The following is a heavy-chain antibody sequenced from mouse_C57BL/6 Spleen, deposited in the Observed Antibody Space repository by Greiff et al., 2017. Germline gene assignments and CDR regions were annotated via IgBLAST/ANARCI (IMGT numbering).Heavy chain of an antibody. J-gene: IGHJ1*03. CDR1: GFTFSSYG. CDR2: ISSGGSYT. D-gene: IGHD2-3*01. CDR3: GRHDGYWYFDV. V-gene: IGHV5-6*01. Sequence: EVQVVESGGDLVKPGGSLKLSCAASGFTFSSYGMSWVRQTPDKRLEWVATISSGGSYTYYPDSVKGRFTISRDNAKNTLYLKMSSLKSEDTAMYYCGRHDGYWYFDVWGTGTTVTVSS.